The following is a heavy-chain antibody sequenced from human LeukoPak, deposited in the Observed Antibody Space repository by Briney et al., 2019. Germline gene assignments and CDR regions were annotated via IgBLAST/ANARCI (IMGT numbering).Heavy chain of an antibody. Sequence: GASVKVSCKASGYTFTGYYMHWVRQAPGQGLEWMGWINPNSGGTNYALKFQGWVTMTRDTSISAAYMELSRLRSDDTAVYYCARDRATSTSIYSGSYWPYYFDYWGQGTLVTVSS. CDR1: GYTFTGYY. D-gene: IGHD1-26*01. J-gene: IGHJ4*02. CDR2: INPNSGGT. CDR3: ARDRATSTSIYSGSYWPYYFDY. V-gene: IGHV1-2*04.